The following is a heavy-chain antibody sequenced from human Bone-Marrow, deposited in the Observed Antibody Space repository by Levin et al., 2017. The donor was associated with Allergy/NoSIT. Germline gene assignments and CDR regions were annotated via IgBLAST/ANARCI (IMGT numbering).Heavy chain of an antibody. CDR1: GYSFTSYW. Sequence: GESLKISCKGSGYSFTSYWIGWVRQMPGKGLEWMGIIYPGDSDTRYSPSFQGQVTISADKSISTAYLQWSSLKASDTAMYYCARRNTLLYSSSSDDAFDIWGQGTMVTVSS. D-gene: IGHD6-6*01. CDR3: ARRNTLLYSSSSDDAFDI. CDR2: IYPGDSDT. V-gene: IGHV5-51*01. J-gene: IGHJ3*02.